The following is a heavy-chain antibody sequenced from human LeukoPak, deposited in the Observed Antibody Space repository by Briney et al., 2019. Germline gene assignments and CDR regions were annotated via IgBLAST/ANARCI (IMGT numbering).Heavy chain of an antibody. CDR3: TRGSRYCSSGRCHGWFEP. CDR2: IYYSGST. J-gene: IGHJ5*02. Sequence: SETLSLICTVSGGSISSNYWSWIRQPPGKGLEWIGYIYYSGSTNYNPSLKSRVTISVDTSKNQFSLKLNSVTAADTAIYYCTRGSRYCSSGRCHGWFEPWGQRTLVTVSS. V-gene: IGHV4-59*01. D-gene: IGHD2-15*01. CDR1: GGSISSNY.